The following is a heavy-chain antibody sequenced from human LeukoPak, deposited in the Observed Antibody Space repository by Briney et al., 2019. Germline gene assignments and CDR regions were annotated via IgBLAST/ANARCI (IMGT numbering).Heavy chain of an antibody. J-gene: IGHJ6*03. D-gene: IGHD3-10*01. CDR3: ARQRANYYGSGSPTAHYYYMDV. Sequence: GESLKISCKGSGYSLTSYWIGWVRQMPGKGLEWMGIFYPGDSDTRYSPSFQGQVTISADKSISTAYLQWSSLKASDTAMYYCARQRANYYGSGSPTAHYYYMDVWGKGTTVTVSS. V-gene: IGHV5-51*01. CDR2: FYPGDSDT. CDR1: GYSLTSYW.